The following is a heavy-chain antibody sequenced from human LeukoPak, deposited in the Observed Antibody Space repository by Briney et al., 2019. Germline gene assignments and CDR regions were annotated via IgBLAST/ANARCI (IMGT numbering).Heavy chain of an antibody. Sequence: PGGSLRLSCATSGFTFTCCGMHWVRQASGKGLEWVAAISSSDGNSKYYADPVNGRFTISRDNSKNTVYMQMNSLRADDTAVYYCAKWSGNRPLYYFDYWGQGTLVTVSS. D-gene: IGHD3-3*01. CDR2: ISSSDGNSK. J-gene: IGHJ4*02. CDR1: GFTFTCCG. V-gene: IGHV3-30*18. CDR3: AKWSGNRPLYYFDY.